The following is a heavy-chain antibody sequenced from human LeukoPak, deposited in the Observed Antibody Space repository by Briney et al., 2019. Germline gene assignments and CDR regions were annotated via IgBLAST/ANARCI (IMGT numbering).Heavy chain of an antibody. CDR1: GASISSSSFY. Sequence: PSETLSLTCTVSGASISSSSFYWGWIRQPPGKGLEWIGSIYYIGSAYYNPSLQSRVTISVHTYKNQFSLKLSSVTAADTAVYYCARHESIAAPFDFWGQGALVTVSS. CDR2: IYYIGSA. D-gene: IGHD6-6*01. CDR3: ARHESIAAPFDF. J-gene: IGHJ4*02. V-gene: IGHV4-39*01.